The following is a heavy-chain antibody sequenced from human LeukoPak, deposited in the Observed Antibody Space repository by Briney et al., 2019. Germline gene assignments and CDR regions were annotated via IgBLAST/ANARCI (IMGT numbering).Heavy chain of an antibody. CDR1: GYTFTSYG. CDR3: AILSARCTNGVCYVPPGDFQH. Sequence: GASVKVSCKASGYTFTSYGMSWVRQAPGQGLEWMGCISAYNGNTNYAQKPQGRVTMTTDTSTSTAYMELSSLRSEDTAVYYCAILSARCTNGVCYVPPGDFQHWGQGTLVTVSS. J-gene: IGHJ1*01. D-gene: IGHD2-8*01. CDR2: ISAYNGNT. V-gene: IGHV1-18*01.